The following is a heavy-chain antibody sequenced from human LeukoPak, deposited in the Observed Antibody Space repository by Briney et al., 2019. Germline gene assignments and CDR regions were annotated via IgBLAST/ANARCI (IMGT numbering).Heavy chain of an antibody. CDR2: ISANDGNT. CDR1: GYSFTTSG. J-gene: IGHJ3*02. V-gene: IGHV1-18*01. Sequence: GASVKVSCKASGYSFTTSGISWVRQVPGQGVEWMGWISANDGNTGYAQRLQGRVTMTTDTATRTAYMEMRSLRFEDTAIYYCARGVGSAFDIRGQGTTVPVSS. D-gene: IGHD2-15*01. CDR3: ARGVGSAFDI.